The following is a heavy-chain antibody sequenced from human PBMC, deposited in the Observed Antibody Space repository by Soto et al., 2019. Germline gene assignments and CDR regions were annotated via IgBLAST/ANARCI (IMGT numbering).Heavy chain of an antibody. CDR2: ISYDGSNK. D-gene: IGHD6-19*01. Sequence: QVQLVESGGGVVQPGRSLRLSCAASGFTFSSYGMHWVRQAPGKGLEWVAVISYDGSNKYYADSVKGRFTISRDNSKNTLYLQMNSLQAEDPAVCYFSCLVAGPTPIIWGQGTLVTVSS. CDR1: GFTFSSYG. V-gene: IGHV3-30*03. J-gene: IGHJ4*02. CDR3: SCLVAGPTPII.